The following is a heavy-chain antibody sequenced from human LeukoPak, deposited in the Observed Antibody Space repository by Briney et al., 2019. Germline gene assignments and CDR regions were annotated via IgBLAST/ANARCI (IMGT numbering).Heavy chain of an antibody. CDR1: GFTFNTYA. CDR3: AREAARPLNFDY. D-gene: IGHD6-6*01. CDR2: ITSGANT. Sequence: GGSLKLSCAASGFTFNTYAMSWVRQAPGKGLEWVSGITSGANTYYADSVKGRFTISRDNSENTLNLQMNSLRAEDTAVYYCAREAARPLNFDYWGQGTLVTVSS. V-gene: IGHV3-23*01. J-gene: IGHJ4*02.